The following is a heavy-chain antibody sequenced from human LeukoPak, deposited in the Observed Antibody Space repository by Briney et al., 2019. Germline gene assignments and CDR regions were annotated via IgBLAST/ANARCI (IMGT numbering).Heavy chain of an antibody. Sequence: PGGSLRLSCAASGFTFSNTWMNWVRQAPGKGLEWVGRIKRKTDGGTTDYAAPVKGRFTISRDDSKNTLYLQMNSLKTEAAVEYYCTTESLYYGGWFDPWGQGTLVTVSS. CDR3: TTESLYYGGWFDP. CDR1: GFTFSNTW. CDR2: IKRKTDGGTT. D-gene: IGHD3-10*01. J-gene: IGHJ5*02. V-gene: IGHV3-15*01.